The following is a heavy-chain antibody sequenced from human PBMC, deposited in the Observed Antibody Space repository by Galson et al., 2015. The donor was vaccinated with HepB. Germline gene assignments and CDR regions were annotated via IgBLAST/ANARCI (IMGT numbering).Heavy chain of an antibody. J-gene: IGHJ6*02. CDR3: ARFYNFGMDV. V-gene: IGHV5-51*01. CDR2: IYPSDSDT. Sequence: QSGAEVKKPGESLEISCQSSGYTFTIYWIGWVRQMPGKGPEWMGIIYPSDSDTRYSPSFEGQVTISADKSISTAYLQWSSLTASDTAIYYCARFYNFGMDVWGQGTTVTVSS. CDR1: GYTFTIYW.